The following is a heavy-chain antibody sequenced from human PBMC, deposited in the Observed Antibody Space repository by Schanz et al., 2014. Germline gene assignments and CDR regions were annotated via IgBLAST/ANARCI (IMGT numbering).Heavy chain of an antibody. CDR1: GGSISSGVW. CDR2: IFHSGTT. CDR3: TRSTLWSYDV. D-gene: IGHD2-21*01. J-gene: IGHJ3*01. Sequence: QVQLQESGPGLVKPSGTLSLTCVVSGGSISSGVWWTWARQSPGKGLEWIGEIFHSGTTNYNPSLESRVTISVDKSKNQFSLMLSSMTAADTAVYYCTRSTLWSYDVWGRGTMVTVSS. V-gene: IGHV4-4*02.